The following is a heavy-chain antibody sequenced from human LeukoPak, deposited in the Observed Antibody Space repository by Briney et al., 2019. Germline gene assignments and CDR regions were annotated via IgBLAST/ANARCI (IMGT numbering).Heavy chain of an antibody. Sequence: SETLSLTCTVSGDSINNYYWNWIRQPPGKGLEWIGYISYSGTPDYNPSLKSRVTISLDTSRRQFSLQLTSMTAADTAVYYCARQKWDRLTYEYYGLDVWGQGTAVTVSS. J-gene: IGHJ6*02. CDR1: GDSINNYY. D-gene: IGHD1-26*01. V-gene: IGHV4-59*08. CDR3: ARQKWDRLTYEYYGLDV. CDR2: ISYSGTP.